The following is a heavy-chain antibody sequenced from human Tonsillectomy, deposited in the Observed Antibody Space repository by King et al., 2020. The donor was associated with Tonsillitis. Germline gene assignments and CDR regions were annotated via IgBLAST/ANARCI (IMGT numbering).Heavy chain of an antibody. CDR3: ARDANWNHVYYGLDV. D-gene: IGHD1-14*01. CDR1: GFTFSSYW. CDR2: IKQDGSEK. Sequence: VQLVESGGGLVQPGGSLRLSCAASGFTFSSYWMSWVRQAPGKGLEWVANIKQDGSEKYYVDSVKGRFTISRDNAKNSLYVQMNSLRPEDTAVYYCARDANWNHVYYGLDVWGQGTPVTGSS. J-gene: IGHJ6*02. V-gene: IGHV3-7*03.